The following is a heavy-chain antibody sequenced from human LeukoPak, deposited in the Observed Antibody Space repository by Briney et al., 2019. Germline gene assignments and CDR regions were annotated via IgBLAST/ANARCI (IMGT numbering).Heavy chain of an antibody. CDR1: GFTVSSNY. Sequence: VGSLRLSCAASGFTVSSNYMNWVRQAPGQGLELVSVIYSGGSTYYADSVKGRFTISRDNSKNTLYLQVNSLRPEGRAVYYCARGEYYSPHWGQGTMVSVSS. CDR3: ARGEYYSPH. V-gene: IGHV3-53*01. CDR2: IYSGGST. J-gene: IGHJ3*01. D-gene: IGHD3-10*01.